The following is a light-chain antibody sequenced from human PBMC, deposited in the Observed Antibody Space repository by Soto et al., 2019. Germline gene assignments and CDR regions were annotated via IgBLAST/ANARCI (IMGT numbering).Light chain of an antibody. CDR1: SGHNSYA. CDR3: QTWVTGIQI. V-gene: IGLV4-69*01. Sequence: QLVLTQSPSASASLGASVKLTCTLSSGHNSYAIAWHQQQPEKGPRYLMKLNSDGSHSKGDGIPDRFSGSSSGAERYLTISSLQSEDEADYYCQTWVTGIQIFGGGTKLTVL. J-gene: IGLJ2*01. CDR2: LNSDGSH.